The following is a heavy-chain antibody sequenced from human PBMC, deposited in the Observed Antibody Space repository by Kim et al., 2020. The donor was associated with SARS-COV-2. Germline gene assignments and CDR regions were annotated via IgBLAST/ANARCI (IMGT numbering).Heavy chain of an antibody. CDR3: ARRMKDYGSGSLDPDY. V-gene: IGHV4-39*01. Sequence: SETLSLTCTVSGGSISNSSCYWGWIRQPPGKGLEWIGSFYYSGSTYYNPPLKSRVTISVDTSNNQFSLKLSSVTAADTAVYYCARRMKDYGSGSLDPDYWGQGTLVTVSS. CDR2: FYYSGST. J-gene: IGHJ4*02. D-gene: IGHD3-10*01. CDR1: GGSISNSSCY.